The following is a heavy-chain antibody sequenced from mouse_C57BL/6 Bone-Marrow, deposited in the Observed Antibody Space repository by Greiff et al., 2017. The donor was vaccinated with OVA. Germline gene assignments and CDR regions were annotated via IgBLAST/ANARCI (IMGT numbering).Heavy chain of an antibody. CDR1: GFSLTSYG. CDR2: IWRGGST. D-gene: IGHD1-1*01. J-gene: IGHJ1*03. Sequence: VQLQQSGPGLVQPSQSLSITCTVSGFSLTSYGVHWVRQSPGKGLEWLGVIWRGGSTDYNAAFMSRLSITKDNSKSQVFFKMNSLQADDTAIYYCAKKDYYGSRKAYWYFDVWGTGTTVTVSS. V-gene: IGHV2-5*01. CDR3: AKKDYYGSRKAYWYFDV.